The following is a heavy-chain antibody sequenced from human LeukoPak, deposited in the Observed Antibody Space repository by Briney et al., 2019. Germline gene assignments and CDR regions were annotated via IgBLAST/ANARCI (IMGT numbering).Heavy chain of an antibody. D-gene: IGHD1-26*01. Sequence: GGSLRLSCAASGFTFSSYWMHWVRQAPGKGLVWVSRINSDGSGTSYADSVKGRFTISRDNAKNTLYLQMNSLRAEDTAVYYCARAGGYYAPFDYWGQGTLVTVSS. V-gene: IGHV3-74*01. J-gene: IGHJ4*02. CDR2: INSDGSGT. CDR1: GFTFSSYW. CDR3: ARAGGYYAPFDY.